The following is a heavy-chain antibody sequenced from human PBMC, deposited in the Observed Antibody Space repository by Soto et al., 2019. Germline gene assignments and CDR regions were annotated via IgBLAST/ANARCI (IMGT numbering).Heavy chain of an antibody. CDR2: FDREDGET. CDR3: ATLVYDYVWGSYRYKDPDY. Sequence: EASVKVSCKVSGYTLTELSIHWVRQAPGKGHDWMVGFDREDGETIYAQKFQGRVTMTEDTSTDTAYMELSTLRFEDAAMYYCATLVYDYVWGSYRYKDPDYWGQGTQVTVSS. D-gene: IGHD3-16*02. V-gene: IGHV1-24*01. J-gene: IGHJ4*02. CDR1: GYTLTELS.